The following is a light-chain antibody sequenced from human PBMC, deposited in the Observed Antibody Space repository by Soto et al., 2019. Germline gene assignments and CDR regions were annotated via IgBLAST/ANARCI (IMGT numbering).Light chain of an antibody. CDR1: SSNIVSNY. V-gene: IGLV1-47*01. CDR3: AAWDDSLSGLYV. Sequence: QSVLTQPPSASGTPGQRVTISCSGSSSNIVSNYVYWYQQLPGTAPKLLIYRNNQRPSGVPDRLSGSKSGTSASLAISGLRSEDEADYYCAAWDDSLSGLYVFGTGTKLTVL. J-gene: IGLJ1*01. CDR2: RNN.